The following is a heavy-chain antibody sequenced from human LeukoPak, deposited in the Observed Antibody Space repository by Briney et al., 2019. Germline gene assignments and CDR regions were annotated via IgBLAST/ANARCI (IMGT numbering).Heavy chain of an antibody. Sequence: ASVKVSCKASGYTFTSYAMNWVRQAPGQGLEWMGWINTNTGNPTYAQGFTGRFVFPLDTSVSTAYLQIGSLKAEDTAVYYCARDVTIFGVVDWGQGTLVTVSS. CDR1: GYTFTSYA. D-gene: IGHD3-3*01. V-gene: IGHV7-4-1*01. CDR3: ARDVTIFGVVD. J-gene: IGHJ4*02. CDR2: INTNTGNP.